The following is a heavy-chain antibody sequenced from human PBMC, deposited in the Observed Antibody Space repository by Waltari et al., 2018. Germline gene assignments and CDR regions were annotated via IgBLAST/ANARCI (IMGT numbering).Heavy chain of an antibody. CDR3: ARDRPRIAAAATYWYFDL. Sequence: QVQLVQSGAEVKKPGASVKVSCKASGYTFTSYAMHWVRQAPGQRLEWMGWINAGNGNTKYSQKFQGRVTITRDTSASTAYMELSILRSKDTAVHYCARDRPRIAAAATYWYFDLWGRGTLVTVSS. CDR1: GYTFTSYA. D-gene: IGHD6-13*01. J-gene: IGHJ2*01. CDR2: INAGNGNT. V-gene: IGHV1-3*01.